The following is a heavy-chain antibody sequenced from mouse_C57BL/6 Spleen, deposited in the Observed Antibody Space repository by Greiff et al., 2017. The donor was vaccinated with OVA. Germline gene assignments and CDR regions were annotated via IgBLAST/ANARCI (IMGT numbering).Heavy chain of an antibody. CDR1: GYAFTNYL. Sequence: VQLQQSGAELVRPGTSVKVSCKASGYAFTNYLIEWVKQRPGQGLEWIGVINPGSGGTNYNEKFKGKATLTADKSSSTAYMQLSSLTSEDSAVYFCAREGDGYDAHYVDYWGQGTTLTVSS. J-gene: IGHJ2*01. D-gene: IGHD2-2*01. CDR2: INPGSGGT. CDR3: AREGDGYDAHYVDY. V-gene: IGHV1-54*01.